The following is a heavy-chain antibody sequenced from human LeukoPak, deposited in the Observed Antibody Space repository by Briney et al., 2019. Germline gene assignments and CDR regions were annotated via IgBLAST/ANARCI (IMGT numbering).Heavy chain of an antibody. CDR2: ISGSGGST. CDR1: GFTFSSYA. CDR3: AKNSGSYYPNWYFDL. Sequence: GGSLRLPCAASGFTFSSYAMSWVRQAPGKGLEWVSAISGSGGSTYYADSVKGRFTISRDNSKNTLYLQMNSLRAEDTAVYYCAKNSGSYYPNWYFDLWGRGTLVTVSS. V-gene: IGHV3-23*01. J-gene: IGHJ2*01. D-gene: IGHD1-26*01.